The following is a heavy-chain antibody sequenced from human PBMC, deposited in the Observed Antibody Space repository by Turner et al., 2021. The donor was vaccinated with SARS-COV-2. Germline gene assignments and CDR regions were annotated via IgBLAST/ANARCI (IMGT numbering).Heavy chain of an antibody. J-gene: IGHJ6*02. CDR1: GGSISSSSDN. CDR2: IYYNGST. CDR3: AIAPNYYYGMDV. V-gene: IGHV4-39*01. Sequence: QLQLQESGPGLVKPLETLSPTCTVSGGSISSSSDNWGWTRQPPGKGLEWIGSIYYNGSTYYNPSLKSRVTISVDTSKNQFSVKLGSVTAADTAVYYCAIAPNYYYGMDVWGQGTTVTVSS.